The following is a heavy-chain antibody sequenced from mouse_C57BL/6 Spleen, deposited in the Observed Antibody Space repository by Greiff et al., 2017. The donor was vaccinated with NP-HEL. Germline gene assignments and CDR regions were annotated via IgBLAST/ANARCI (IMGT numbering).Heavy chain of an antibody. CDR1: GYTFTSYW. CDR2: IDPYSGGT. J-gene: IGHJ2*02. Sequence: QVQLKQPGAELVKPGASVKLSCKASGYTFTSYWMHWVKQRPGRGLEWIGRIDPYSGGTKYNEKFKSKATLTVDKPSSTAYMQLSSLTSEDSAVYSCETGTLITTVVATGNLDYWGQGTSLTVSS. V-gene: IGHV1-72*01. CDR3: ETGTLITTVVATGNLDY. D-gene: IGHD1-1*01.